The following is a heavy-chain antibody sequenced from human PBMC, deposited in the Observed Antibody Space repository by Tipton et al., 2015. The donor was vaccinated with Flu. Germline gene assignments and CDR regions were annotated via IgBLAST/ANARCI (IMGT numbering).Heavy chain of an antibody. CDR2: IHQAGTT. V-gene: IGHV4-38-2*02. CDR1: DYSISSGYY. CDR3: ARRDYSNYVSEPKSWFDS. Sequence: PGLVKPSETLSLICTVSDYSISSGYYWGWIRQPPGKGLEWIGNIHQAGTTYYNPSLMSRVTITVDRPKNHFSLRLTSVTAADTAVYYCARRDYSNYVSEPKSWFDSWGQGTLVTVSS. D-gene: IGHD4-11*01. J-gene: IGHJ5*01.